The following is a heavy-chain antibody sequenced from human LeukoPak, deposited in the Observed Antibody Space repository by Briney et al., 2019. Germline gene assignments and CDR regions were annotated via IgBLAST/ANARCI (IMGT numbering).Heavy chain of an antibody. V-gene: IGHV4-61*02. CDR2: IFASGST. CDR1: VGSISSGSYY. Sequence: SQTLSLTCTVSVGSISSGSYYWSWIRQPAGKGLEWIGRIFASGSTSYNPSLKSRVIISVDMSKNQFSLKLRSVTAADTAVYYCARDVYYYDSGSYYPYKYFDPWGQGTLVTVSS. D-gene: IGHD3-10*01. J-gene: IGHJ5*02. CDR3: ARDVYYYDSGSYYPYKYFDP.